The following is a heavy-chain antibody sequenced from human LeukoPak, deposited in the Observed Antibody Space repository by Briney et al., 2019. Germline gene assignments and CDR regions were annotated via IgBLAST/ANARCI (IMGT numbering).Heavy chain of an antibody. J-gene: IGHJ4*02. CDR1: GFTFSSYS. CDR3: AKVGDYYGSGKYSNFDY. D-gene: IGHD3-10*01. CDR2: ISSSSSYI. Sequence: MTGGSLRLSCAASGFTFSSYSMNWVRQAPGKGLEWVSSISSSSSYIYYADSVKGRFTISRDNAKNSLYLQMSSLRVEDTAVYYCAKVGDYYGSGKYSNFDYWGQGTLVTVSS. V-gene: IGHV3-21*04.